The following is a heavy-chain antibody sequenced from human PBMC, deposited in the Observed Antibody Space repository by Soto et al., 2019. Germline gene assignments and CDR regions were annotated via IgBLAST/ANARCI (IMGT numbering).Heavy chain of an antibody. D-gene: IGHD4-17*01. CDR2: IYYSGSA. J-gene: IGHJ6*02. CDR3: ARHGVDYGDYASYYYYGMDV. V-gene: IGHV4-39*01. Sequence: SETLSLTCTVSGGSISSSTYYWGWIRQPPGKGLEWIGMIYYSGSAYYNPSLKSRVTISVDTSKNQFSLRLSSVTAADTAVYYCARHGVDYGDYASYYYYGMDVWGRGTTVTVSS. CDR1: GGSISSSTYY.